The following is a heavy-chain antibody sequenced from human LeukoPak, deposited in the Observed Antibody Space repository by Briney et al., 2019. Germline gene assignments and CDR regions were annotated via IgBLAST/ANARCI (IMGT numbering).Heavy chain of an antibody. CDR1: GFTFSSYA. J-gene: IGHJ4*02. CDR2: ISGSGGST. Sequence: PGGSLRLSCAASGFTFSSYAMSWVRQAPGKGLEWVLDISGSGGSTYYADSVKGRFTISRDNSKNTLYLQMNSLRAEDTAVYYCAKRPTLGASSGSYDYWGQGTLVTVSS. D-gene: IGHD3-16*01. CDR3: AKRPTLGASSGSYDY. V-gene: IGHV3-23*01.